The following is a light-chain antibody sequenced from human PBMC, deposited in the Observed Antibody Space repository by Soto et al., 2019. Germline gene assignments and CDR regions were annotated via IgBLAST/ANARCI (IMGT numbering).Light chain of an antibody. CDR1: SSDFGGSNF. Sequence: QSALTQPASVSDYPGQSITISCTGTSSDFGGSNFVSWYQQHPGKPPKLIIYDVANRPSGVSNRFSGSKSGSTASLIISRLQTEDEADYYCVSYTSSTTYVFGTGTKVTVL. CDR2: DVA. J-gene: IGLJ1*01. CDR3: VSYTSSTTYV. V-gene: IGLV2-14*03.